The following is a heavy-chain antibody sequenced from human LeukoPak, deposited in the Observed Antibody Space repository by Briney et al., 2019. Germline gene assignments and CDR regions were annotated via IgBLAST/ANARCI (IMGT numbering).Heavy chain of an antibody. J-gene: IGHJ4*02. V-gene: IGHV3-48*02. D-gene: IGHD6-13*01. CDR3: ARASGIAAAGTDY. CDR2: ISSSSSTI. Sequence: GGSLRLSCAASGFIFTNAWMSWVRQAPGKGLEWVSYISSSSSTIYYADSVEGRFTISRDNAKNSLYLQMNSLRDEDTAVYYCARASGIAAAGTDYWGQGTLVTVSS. CDR1: GFIFTNAW.